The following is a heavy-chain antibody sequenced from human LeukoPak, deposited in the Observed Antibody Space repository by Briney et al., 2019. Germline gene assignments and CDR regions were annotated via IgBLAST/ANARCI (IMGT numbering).Heavy chain of an antibody. CDR3: TMSRSDGWSGSFDY. J-gene: IGHJ4*02. D-gene: IGHD3-10*01. Sequence: GGSLRLSCATSGFTFSRFGIHWVRQAPGKGLEWVAFIRYDGDNKYYADSVKGRFSISRDNSKNTVDVQMNSLRLEDTAVYYCTMSRSDGWSGSFDYWGQGTLVTVSS. CDR1: GFTFSRFG. CDR2: IRYDGDNK. V-gene: IGHV3-30*02.